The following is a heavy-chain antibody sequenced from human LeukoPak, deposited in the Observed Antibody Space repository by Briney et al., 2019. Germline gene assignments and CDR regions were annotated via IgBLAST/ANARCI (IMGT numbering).Heavy chain of an antibody. D-gene: IGHD3-16*01. Sequence: ASETLSLTCTVSGGSISSGGYYWSWIRQHPGKGLEWIGYIYYSGSTYYNPSLKSRVTISVDTSKNQFSLKLSSVTAADTAVYYCARVGNRWGVMRPGALDYWGQGTLVTVSS. J-gene: IGHJ4*02. CDR1: GGSISSGGYY. CDR2: IYYSGST. CDR3: ARVGNRWGVMRPGALDY. V-gene: IGHV4-31*03.